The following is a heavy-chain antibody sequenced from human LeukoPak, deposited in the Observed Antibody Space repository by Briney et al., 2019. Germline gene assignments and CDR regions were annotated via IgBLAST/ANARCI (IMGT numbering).Heavy chain of an antibody. CDR1: GFTFSSFE. V-gene: IGHV3-48*03. Sequence: PGGSLRLSCAASGFTFSSFEMDWVRQAPGKGLEWVSYISSSGSTIYYADSVKGRFTISRDNAKNSLYLQMNSLRAEDTAVYYCAELGITMIGGVWGKGTTVTISS. J-gene: IGHJ6*04. D-gene: IGHD3-10*02. CDR2: ISSSGSTI. CDR3: AELGITMIGGV.